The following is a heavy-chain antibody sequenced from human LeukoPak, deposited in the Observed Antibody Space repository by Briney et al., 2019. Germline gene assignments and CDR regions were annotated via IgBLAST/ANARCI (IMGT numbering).Heavy chain of an antibody. Sequence: PGGSLRLSCVVSGLSVSDNFVSWVRQAPGKGLEWVSVLFTSGKSYYLDSVRGRFSVSRDNSKNTVYLQMNSLRVEDTAVYHCVREGNRAFWGQGTQVTISS. CDR3: VREGNRAF. J-gene: IGHJ4*02. D-gene: IGHD2/OR15-2a*01. CDR1: GLSVSDNF. CDR2: LFTSGKS. V-gene: IGHV3-53*01.